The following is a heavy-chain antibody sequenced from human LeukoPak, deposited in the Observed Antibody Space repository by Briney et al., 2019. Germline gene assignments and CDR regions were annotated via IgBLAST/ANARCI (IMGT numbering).Heavy chain of an antibody. J-gene: IGHJ5*02. CDR1: GYTFTSYA. V-gene: IGHV1-3*01. Sequence: ASVKVSCKASGYTFTSYAMHWVRQAPGQRLEWMGWINAGNGNTKYSQKFQGRVTITRDTSASTAYMELSSLRSGDTAVYYCARERKGETEYGSGWYRGNWFDPWGQGTLVTVSS. CDR2: INAGNGNT. CDR3: ARERKGETEYGSGWYRGNWFDP. D-gene: IGHD6-19*01.